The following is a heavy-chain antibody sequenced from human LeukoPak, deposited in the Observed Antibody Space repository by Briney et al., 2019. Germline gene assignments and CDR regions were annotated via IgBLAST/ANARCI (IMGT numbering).Heavy chain of an antibody. CDR3: ARELTGARDN. V-gene: IGHV3-74*03. D-gene: IGHD3-9*01. CDR2: IDTDGTIT. J-gene: IGHJ4*02. Sequence: GGSLRLSCAASGFTFSTNWMHWLRQAPGKGLVWVSRIDTDGTITSYADSVKGRFTISRDNAKNTLYLQMNSPRVEDTAVYYCARELTGARDNWGQGTLVTVSS. CDR1: GFTFSTNW.